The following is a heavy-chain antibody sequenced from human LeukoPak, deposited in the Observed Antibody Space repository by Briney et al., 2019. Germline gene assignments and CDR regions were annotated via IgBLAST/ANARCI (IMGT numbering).Heavy chain of an antibody. V-gene: IGHV4-4*07. Sequence: SETLSLTCTGSGGSISSYYWSWLRQPAGKGLEWIGRIYTSGSTNYNPSLKSRVTMSLDTSKNQFSLKLSSVTAADTAVYYCAKGDYGDYYFDYWGQGTLVTVSS. CDR2: IYTSGST. CDR1: GGSISSYY. J-gene: IGHJ4*02. CDR3: AKGDYGDYYFDY. D-gene: IGHD4-17*01.